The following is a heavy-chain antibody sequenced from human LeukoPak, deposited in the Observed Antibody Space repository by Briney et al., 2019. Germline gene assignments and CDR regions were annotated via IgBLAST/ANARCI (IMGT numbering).Heavy chain of an antibody. CDR2: ISYDGSNK. D-gene: IGHD2-2*01. CDR1: GFIFSRHA. J-gene: IGHJ4*02. Sequence: GRSLRLCCAASGFIFSRHAMHWVRQAPGKGLEWVAVISYDGSNKYSTASVKGRFAVSRDNSRNTLSLQMNSLRPEDTAVYYCARANGLRYEPSTFDYWGQGTLVTVSS. V-gene: IGHV3-30*09. CDR3: ARANGLRYEPSTFDY.